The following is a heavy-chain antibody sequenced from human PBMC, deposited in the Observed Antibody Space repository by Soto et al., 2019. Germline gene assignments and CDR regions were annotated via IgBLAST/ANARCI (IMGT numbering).Heavy chain of an antibody. J-gene: IGHJ5*02. V-gene: IGHV1-18*01. D-gene: IGHD1-1*01. CDR1: GYTFTSYG. CDR2: ISAYNGNT. Sequence: ASVKVSCKASGYTFTSYGISWVRQAPGQGLEWMGWISAYNGNTDYAQKLQGRVTMTTDTSTSTAYMELRSLRSDDTAVYYCASVVRWNDIHWFDPWGQGTLVTVSS. CDR3: ASVVRWNDIHWFDP.